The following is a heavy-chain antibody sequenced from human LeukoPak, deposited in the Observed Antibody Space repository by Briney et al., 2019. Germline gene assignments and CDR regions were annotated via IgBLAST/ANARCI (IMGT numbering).Heavy chain of an antibody. CDR3: ARGPIDAFDI. Sequence: PSETLSLTCTVSGGSISSSSYYWGWVRQPPGKGLEWIGSIYYSGSTYYNPSLKSRVTISVDTSKNQFSLKLSSVTAADTAVYYCARGPIDAFDIWGQGTMVTVSS. V-gene: IGHV4-39*01. CDR1: GGSISSSSYY. CDR2: IYYSGST. J-gene: IGHJ3*02.